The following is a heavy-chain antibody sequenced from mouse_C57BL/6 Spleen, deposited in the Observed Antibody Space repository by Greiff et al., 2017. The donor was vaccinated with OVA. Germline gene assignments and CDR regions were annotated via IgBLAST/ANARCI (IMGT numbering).Heavy chain of an antibody. CDR1: GYTFTSYW. D-gene: IGHD2-2*01. CDR2: IHPNSGST. J-gene: IGHJ3*01. Sequence: QVQLQQPGAELVKPGASVKLSCKASGYTFTSYWMNWVKQRPGQGLEWIGMIHPNSGSTNYNEKFKSKATLTVDKSSSTAYMQLSSLTSEDSAVYYCARGTSTMVKAWFAYWGQGTLVTVSA. V-gene: IGHV1-64*01. CDR3: ARGTSTMVKAWFAY.